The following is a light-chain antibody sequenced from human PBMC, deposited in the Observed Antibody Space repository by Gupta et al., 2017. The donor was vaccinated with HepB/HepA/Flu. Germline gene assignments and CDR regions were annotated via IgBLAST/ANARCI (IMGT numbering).Light chain of an antibody. CDR3: AASDPHPSVYV. J-gene: IGLJ1*01. CDR2: RIN. Sequence: QTVLTLPPPPSSADGRRVSISCSGSSSNIGSNYVFWYQQLPGTAPKLLIYRINQRPSGVPARSFASKAGTTAALPTSPLRAEAEGYYHGAASDPHPSVYVFGTGTKLTVL. V-gene: IGLV1-47*01. CDR1: SSNIGSNY.